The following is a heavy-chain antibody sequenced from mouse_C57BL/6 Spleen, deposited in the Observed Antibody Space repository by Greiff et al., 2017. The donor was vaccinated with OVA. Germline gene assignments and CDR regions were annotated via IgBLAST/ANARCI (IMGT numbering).Heavy chain of an antibody. CDR3: ATIYYDYNGYYCAMDY. CDR2: IWRGGIT. CDR1: GFSLTSYG. V-gene: IGHV2-2*01. Sequence: QVQLQQSGPGLVQPSQSLSITCTVSGFSLTSYGVHWVRQSPGKGLEWLGVIWRGGITDYNAAFISRLSISKDNSKSQVFFKMNSLQADDTAIYYCATIYYDYNGYYCAMDYWGQGTTVTVSS. D-gene: IGHD2-4*01. J-gene: IGHJ4*01.